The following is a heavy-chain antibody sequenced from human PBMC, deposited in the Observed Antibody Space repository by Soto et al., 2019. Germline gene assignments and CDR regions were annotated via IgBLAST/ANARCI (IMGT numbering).Heavy chain of an antibody. CDR1: GFTFSSYA. CDR2: ISGSGGST. J-gene: IGHJ4*02. Sequence: GESLRLSCAASGFTFSSYAMSWVRQAPGKGLEWVSAISGSGGSTYYADSVKGRFTISRDNSKNTLYLQMNSLRAEDTAVYYCAKDPRRAYDSSGYYYLYYFDYWGQGTLVTVSS. V-gene: IGHV3-23*01. CDR3: AKDPRRAYDSSGYYYLYYFDY. D-gene: IGHD3-22*01.